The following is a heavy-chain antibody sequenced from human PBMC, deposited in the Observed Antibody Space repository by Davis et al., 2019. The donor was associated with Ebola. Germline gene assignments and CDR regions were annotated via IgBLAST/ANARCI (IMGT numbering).Heavy chain of an antibody. J-gene: IGHJ5*02. CDR2: IYYSGST. D-gene: IGHD4-17*01. Sequence: PSETLSLTCTVSGGSISSYYWSWIRQPPGKGLEWIGYIYYSGSTNYNPSLKSRVTISVDTSKNQFSLKLSSVTAADTAVYYCARGARYGDLTLTWFDPWGQGTLVTVSS. CDR1: GGSISSYY. V-gene: IGHV4-59*12. CDR3: ARGARYGDLTLTWFDP.